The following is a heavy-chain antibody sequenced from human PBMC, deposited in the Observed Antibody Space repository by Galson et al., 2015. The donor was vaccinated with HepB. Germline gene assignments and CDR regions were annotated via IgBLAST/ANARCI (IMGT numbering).Heavy chain of an antibody. J-gene: IGHJ4*02. D-gene: IGHD2-21*01. Sequence: SLRLSCAASGFIFSTYDMCWVRQAPGRGLEWISSISGSGRRTYYADSVKGRFTISRDNAKNTLYLEMDTLGAGDTAVYYCTKEPRFVVVPYTEDWGQVTLVTVSS. V-gene: IGHV3-23*01. CDR3: TKEPRFVVVPYTED. CDR2: ISGSGRRT. CDR1: GFIFSTYD.